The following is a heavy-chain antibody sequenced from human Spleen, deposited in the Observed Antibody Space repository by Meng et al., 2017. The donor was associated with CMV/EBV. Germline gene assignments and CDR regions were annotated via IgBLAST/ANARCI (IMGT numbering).Heavy chain of an antibody. Sequence: ASVKVSCKASGYTFTGYYMHWVRQAPGQGLEWMGWINPNSGGTNYAQKFQGRVTMTRDTSISTAYMELSRLRSDDTAVYYCAREPSSSPVPDFWGQGTLVTVSS. CDR1: GYTFTGYY. D-gene: IGHD6-13*01. J-gene: IGHJ4*02. CDR3: AREPSSSPVPDF. V-gene: IGHV1-2*02. CDR2: INPNSGGT.